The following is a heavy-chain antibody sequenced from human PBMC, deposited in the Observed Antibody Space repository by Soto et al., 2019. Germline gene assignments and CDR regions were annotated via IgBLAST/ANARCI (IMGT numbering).Heavy chain of an antibody. CDR2: ITYDGSSK. CDR3: ARVWSFAYDSSVENDY. CDR1: GFTFSSYA. J-gene: IGHJ4*02. V-gene: IGHV3-30-3*01. Sequence: GGSLRLSCAASGFTFSSYAMSWVRQAPGKGLEWVAVITYDGSSKYYADSVKGRFTISRDNSKNTLYLQMNSLRAEDTAVYYCARVWSFAYDSSVENDYWGQGTLVTVSS. D-gene: IGHD3-22*01.